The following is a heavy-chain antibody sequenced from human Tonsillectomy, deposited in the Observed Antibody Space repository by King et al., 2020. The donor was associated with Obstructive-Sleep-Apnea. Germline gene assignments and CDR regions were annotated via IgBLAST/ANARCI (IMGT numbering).Heavy chain of an antibody. CDR2: INSDESTR. V-gene: IGHV3-74*01. Sequence: VQLQESGGGLVQPGGSLRLSCAASGFSFSTYWLHWVRQAPGKGLVWVSRINSDESTRDYADSVKGRFTISRDNAKNTLYLQMNSLRAEDTAVYYCARSRSGFDYWSQGTLVIVSS. D-gene: IGHD6-25*01. J-gene: IGHJ4*02. CDR1: GFSFSTYW. CDR3: ARSRSGFDY.